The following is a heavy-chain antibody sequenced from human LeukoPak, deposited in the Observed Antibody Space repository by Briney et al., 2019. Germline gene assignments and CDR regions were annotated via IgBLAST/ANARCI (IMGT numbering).Heavy chain of an antibody. CDR3: ASAYDFWGGSIES. CDR2: VYYTGST. CDR1: GGSISDYY. Sequence: SETLSLTCTVSGGSISDYYWSWIRQPPGKGLEWIGYVYYTGSTANNPSLKRRVTISLDTSKNQFSLQLTSVTAADTAVYYCASAYDFWGGSIESWGQGTLVTVSS. D-gene: IGHD3/OR15-3a*01. V-gene: IGHV4-59*01. J-gene: IGHJ5*02.